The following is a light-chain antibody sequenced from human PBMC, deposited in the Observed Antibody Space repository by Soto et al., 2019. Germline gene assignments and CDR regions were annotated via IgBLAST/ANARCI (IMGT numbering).Light chain of an antibody. V-gene: IGLV2-14*03. CDR1: TRDVGGNNY. J-gene: IGLJ1*01. CDR2: NVT. CDR3: SSYSSSSNTPYV. Sequence: QSVLTQPASVSGSPGKRTTFSGLETTRDVGGNNYVSWYQQHPGKAPKLMIFNVTDRPSGVSNRFSGSKSGNTASLTISGLQAEDEADYYCSSYSSSSNTPYVFGSGTKLTVL.